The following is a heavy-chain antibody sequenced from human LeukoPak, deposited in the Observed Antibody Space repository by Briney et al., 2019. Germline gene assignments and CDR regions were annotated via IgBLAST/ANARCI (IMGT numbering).Heavy chain of an antibody. CDR2: IYYSGST. CDR3: ARGGYFDY. J-gene: IGHJ4*02. Sequence: SETLSLTCTVSGGSVSSGSYYWSWIRQPPGKGLEWIGYIYYSGSTNYNPSLKSRVTISVDTSKNQFSLKLSSVTAADTAVYYCARGGYFDYWGQGTLVTVSS. CDR1: GGSVSSGSYY. V-gene: IGHV4-61*01.